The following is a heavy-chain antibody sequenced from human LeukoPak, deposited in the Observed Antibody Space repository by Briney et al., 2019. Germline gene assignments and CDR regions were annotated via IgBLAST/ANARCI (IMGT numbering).Heavy chain of an antibody. V-gene: IGHV3-23*01. Sequence: GGSLRLSCAASGFTFNNYAMSWVRQTPGKGPEWVSGISGSASSTYYTDSVKGRFTISRDNSKNTLYLQMNSLRAEDTAQYYCAKDKHEVVPAADEYWGQGTLVTVSS. CDR2: ISGSASST. CDR1: GFTFNNYA. D-gene: IGHD2-2*01. J-gene: IGHJ4*02. CDR3: AKDKHEVVPAADEY.